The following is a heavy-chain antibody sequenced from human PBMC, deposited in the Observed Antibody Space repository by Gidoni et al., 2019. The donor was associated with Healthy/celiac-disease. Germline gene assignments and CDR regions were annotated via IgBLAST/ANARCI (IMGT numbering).Heavy chain of an antibody. J-gene: IGHJ5*02. Sequence: QVQLVQSGAEVKKPGSSVTVSCKASGGTFSSDAISWVRQAPGQGLEWMGGIIPIFGTANYAQKFQGRVTITADESTSTAYMELSSLRSEDTAVYYCAPNYDFWSGPSEWFDPWGQGTLVTVSS. V-gene: IGHV1-69*01. CDR1: GGTFSSDA. D-gene: IGHD3-3*01. CDR3: APNYDFWSGPSEWFDP. CDR2: IIPIFGTA.